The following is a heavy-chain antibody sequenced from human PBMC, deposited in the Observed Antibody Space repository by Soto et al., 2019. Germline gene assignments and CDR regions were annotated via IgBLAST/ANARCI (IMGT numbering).Heavy chain of an antibody. J-gene: IGHJ6*02. D-gene: IGHD1-26*01. CDR2: IRSKANSYAT. V-gene: IGHV3-73*01. CDR1: GFTFSGSA. Sequence: GSLRLSCAASGFTFSGSAMHWVRQASGKGLEWVGRIRSKANSYATAYAASVKGRFTISRDDSKNTAYLQMNSLKTEDTAVYYCTRHPPPRLVGATNRYGMDVWGQGTTVTVSS. CDR3: TRHPPPRLVGATNRYGMDV.